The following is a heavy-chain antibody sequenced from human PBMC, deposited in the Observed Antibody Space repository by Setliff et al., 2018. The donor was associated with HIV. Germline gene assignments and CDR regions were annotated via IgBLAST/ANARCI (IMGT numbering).Heavy chain of an antibody. CDR2: IYPDDSNI. D-gene: IGHD6-13*01. CDR1: DYTFTTYW. J-gene: IGHJ3*01. Sequence: GESLKISCKAVDYTFTTYWIGWVRQMPGEGLEWMGIIYPDDSNIRYNPSFQSQVTISSDKSITTAYLEIHNLKASDTATYYCARRDGRSMNAFQIWGPGTMVTVSS. CDR3: ARRDGRSMNAFQI. V-gene: IGHV5-51*01.